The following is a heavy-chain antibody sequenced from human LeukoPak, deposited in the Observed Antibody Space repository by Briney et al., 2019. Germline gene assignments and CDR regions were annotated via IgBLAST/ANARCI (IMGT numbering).Heavy chain of an antibody. CDR1: GFSFTNFW. V-gene: IGHV3-7*04. Sequence: GGSLRLSCAVCGFSFTNFWMSWVRQAPGRGLEWVANIHPEGSEKYHVESVKGRFTISRDNTKNLLFLQMNGLRVEDTAVYYCARGDAFSGDHWGQGTLVTVSS. CDR3: ARGDAFSGDH. J-gene: IGHJ4*02. CDR2: IHPEGSEK.